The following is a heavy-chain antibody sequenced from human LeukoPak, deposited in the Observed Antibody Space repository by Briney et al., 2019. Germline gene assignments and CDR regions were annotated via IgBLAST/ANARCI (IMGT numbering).Heavy chain of an antibody. V-gene: IGHV3-74*01. D-gene: IGHD3-22*01. CDR3: ARDQGDYYDSSGAYYYFDY. J-gene: IGHJ4*02. CDR2: INTDGSST. Sequence: GGSLRLSCAASGFTFSSYWMHWVRQAPGKGLVWVSRINTDGSSTSYADSVKGRFTISRDNAKNTLYLQMNSLRAEDTAVYYCARDQGDYYDSSGAYYYFDYWGQGTLVTVSS. CDR1: GFTFSSYW.